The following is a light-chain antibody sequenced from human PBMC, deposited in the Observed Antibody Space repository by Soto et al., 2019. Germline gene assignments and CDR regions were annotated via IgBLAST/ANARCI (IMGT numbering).Light chain of an antibody. V-gene: IGKV1-39*01. Sequence: DIQMTQSPSSLSTSVGDRVTITCRASRYINTYLNWYHQKPGKPPKLLIFAAYNLQSGVPSRFSGSGSGTDFTLTISSLQPEDFATYYCQQSYSTPPYTFGQGTKLDMK. CDR3: QQSYSTPPYT. CDR2: AAY. J-gene: IGKJ2*01. CDR1: RYINTY.